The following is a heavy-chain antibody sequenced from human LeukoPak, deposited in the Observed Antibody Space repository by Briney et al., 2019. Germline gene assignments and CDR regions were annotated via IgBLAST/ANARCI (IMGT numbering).Heavy chain of an antibody. Sequence: GGSLRLSCAASGFTISNYEMNWVRQAPGKGLEWLSYISGSGTTTHYADSVKGRFAISRDIAKNSLYLQMHSLRAEGTAVYYCARLHYYDSSGYSLAFDIWGQGTKVTVSS. J-gene: IGHJ3*02. D-gene: IGHD3-22*01. CDR1: GFTISNYE. CDR3: ARLHYYDSSGYSLAFDI. CDR2: ISGSGTTT. V-gene: IGHV3-48*03.